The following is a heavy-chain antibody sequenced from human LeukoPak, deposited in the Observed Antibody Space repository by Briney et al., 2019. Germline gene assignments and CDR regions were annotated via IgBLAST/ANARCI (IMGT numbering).Heavy chain of an antibody. J-gene: IGHJ4*02. CDR2: IYHSGST. CDR3: ASFYSGYTDY. CDR1: GYSISSGYY. V-gene: IGHV4-38-2*02. Sequence: TSETLSLTCTVSGYSISSGYYWGWIRQPPGKGLEWIGSIYHSGSTYYNPSLKSRVTISVDTSKNQFSLKLSSVTAADTAVYYCASFYSGYTDYWGQGTLVTVSS. D-gene: IGHD5-12*01.